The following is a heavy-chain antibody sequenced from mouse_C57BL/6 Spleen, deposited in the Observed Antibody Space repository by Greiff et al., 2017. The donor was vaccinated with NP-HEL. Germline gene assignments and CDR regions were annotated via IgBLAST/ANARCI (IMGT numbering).Heavy chain of an antibody. V-gene: IGHV1-26*01. CDR1: GYTFTDYY. Sequence: EVQLQQSGPELVKPGASVKISCKASGYTFTDYYMNWVKQSHGKSLEWIGDINPNNGGTSYNQKFKGKATLTVDKSSSTAYMELRSLTSEDSAVYYWARERNYYHAMDYWGQGTSVTVSS. CDR3: ARERNYYHAMDY. J-gene: IGHJ4*01. D-gene: IGHD1-1*02. CDR2: INPNNGGT.